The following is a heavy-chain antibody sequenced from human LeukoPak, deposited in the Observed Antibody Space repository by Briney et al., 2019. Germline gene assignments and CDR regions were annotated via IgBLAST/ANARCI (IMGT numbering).Heavy chain of an antibody. CDR2: IYTSGST. CDR1: GGSISSYY. CDR3: ARNYGSGSYDALDI. D-gene: IGHD3-10*01. Sequence: SETLSLTCTVSGGSISSYYWRWIRQPAGKGLEWIGRIYTSGSTNYNPSLKSRVTMSVDTSKNQFSLKLSSVTAADTAVYYCARNYGSGSYDALDIWGQGTMVTVSS. J-gene: IGHJ3*02. V-gene: IGHV4-4*07.